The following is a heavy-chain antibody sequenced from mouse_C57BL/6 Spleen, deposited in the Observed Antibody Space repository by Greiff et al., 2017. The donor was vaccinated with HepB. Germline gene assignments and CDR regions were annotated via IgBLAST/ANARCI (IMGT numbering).Heavy chain of an antibody. CDR1: GYTFTSYW. Sequence: QVQLQQPGAELVMPGASVKLSCKASGYTFTSYWMHWVKQRPGQGLEWIGEIDPSDSYTNYNQKFKGKSTLTVAKSSSTAYMQLSSLTSEDSAVYYCASGDSNYGFYYAMDYWGQGTSVTVSS. D-gene: IGHD2-5*01. CDR3: ASGDSNYGFYYAMDY. V-gene: IGHV1-69*01. J-gene: IGHJ4*01. CDR2: IDPSDSYT.